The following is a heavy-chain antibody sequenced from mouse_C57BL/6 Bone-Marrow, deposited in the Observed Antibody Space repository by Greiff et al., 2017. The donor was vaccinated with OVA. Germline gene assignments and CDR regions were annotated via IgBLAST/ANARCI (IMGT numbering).Heavy chain of an antibody. CDR1: GFPFSSSS. Sequence: DVLLLESGGGLVKPGASLKLSCAASGFPFSSSSMSWVRQTPEKRLEWVATISGGGGNTYYPDSVKGRFTISRDNAKNTLYLQMSSLRSEDTALYYCARQGTTVVAPAYWGQGTLVTVSA. D-gene: IGHD1-1*01. CDR3: ARQGTTVVAPAY. V-gene: IGHV5-9*01. J-gene: IGHJ3*01. CDR2: ISGGGGNT.